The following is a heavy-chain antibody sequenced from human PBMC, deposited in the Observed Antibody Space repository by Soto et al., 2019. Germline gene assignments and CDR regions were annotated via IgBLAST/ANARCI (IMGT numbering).Heavy chain of an antibody. CDR1: GFTFSSYA. CDR3: ATFRFCTSTSCYGREGGF. CDR2: MSGSGGYT. Sequence: GGSLRLSCAASGFTFSSYAMSWVRQAPGKGLEWVSTMSGSGGYTYYADSVEGRFAISRDNSKNTLYLQMADLRAEDTAVYYCATFRFCTSTSCYGREGGFWGQGTLVTVSS. D-gene: IGHD2-2*01. J-gene: IGHJ4*02. V-gene: IGHV3-23*01.